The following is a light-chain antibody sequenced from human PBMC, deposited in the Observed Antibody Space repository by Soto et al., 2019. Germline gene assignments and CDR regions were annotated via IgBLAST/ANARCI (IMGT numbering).Light chain of an antibody. V-gene: IGKV1-5*03. CDR1: QSISSW. CDR2: KAS. CDR3: QQYNSYCT. J-gene: IGKJ5*01. Sequence: DIQMTQSPSTLSASVGDRFSIACRASQSISSWLAWYQQKPGKAPKLLIYKASSLESGVPSRFSGSGSGTEFTLTISSLQPDDFATYYCQQYNSYCTFGQGTRLETK.